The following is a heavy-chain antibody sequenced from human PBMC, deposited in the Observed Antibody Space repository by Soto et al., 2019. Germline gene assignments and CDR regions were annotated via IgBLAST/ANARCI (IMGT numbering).Heavy chain of an antibody. CDR1: GGSISSGGYY. V-gene: IGHV4-31*03. CDR3: ARATYYYASGSYYYFDY. CDR2: MHYSGST. D-gene: IGHD3-10*01. Sequence: SETLSLTCTVSGGSISSGGYYWSWIRQHPGKGLEWIAYMHYSGSTYYNPSLKSRVTMSVDTSRNQFSLKLSSVTAADTAVYYCARATYYYASGSYYYFDYWGQGTLVTVSS. J-gene: IGHJ4*02.